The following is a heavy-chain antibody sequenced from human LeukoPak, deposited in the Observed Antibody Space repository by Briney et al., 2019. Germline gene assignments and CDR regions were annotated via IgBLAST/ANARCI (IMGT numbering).Heavy chain of an antibody. D-gene: IGHD3-10*01. J-gene: IGHJ4*02. Sequence: SETLSLTCTVSGGSISSYYWSWIRQPAGKGLEWIGRIYTSGSTNYNPSLKSRVTISVDTSKNQFSLKLSSVTAADTAVYYCARRRTYYGSGSYPPHFDYWGQGTLVTVSS. CDR2: IYTSGST. V-gene: IGHV4-4*07. CDR1: GGSISSYY. CDR3: ARRRTYYGSGSYPPHFDY.